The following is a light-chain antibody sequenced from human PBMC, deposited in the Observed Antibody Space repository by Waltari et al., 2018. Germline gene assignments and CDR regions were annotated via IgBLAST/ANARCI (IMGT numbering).Light chain of an antibody. V-gene: IGKV1-6*01. CDR1: QGIRTE. J-gene: IGKJ4*01. CDR2: AS. CDR3: LQDYNYPLT. Sequence: AIQMTQSPSSLSASVGDRLTITCRASQGIRTELGWYQQIPGTAPKLLIYASTLEFGVPSRFSGSGSGTDFSLTIDGLQPEDFATYYCLQDYNYPLTFGGGTKVEIK.